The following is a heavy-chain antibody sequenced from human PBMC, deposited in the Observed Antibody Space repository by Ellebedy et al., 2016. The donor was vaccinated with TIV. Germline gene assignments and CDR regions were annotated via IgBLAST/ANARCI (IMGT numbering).Heavy chain of an antibody. CDR2: INPNSGGT. D-gene: IGHD3-10*01. V-gene: IGHV1-2*04. CDR1: GYTFTGNY. J-gene: IGHJ6*03. Sequence: ASVKVSCKASGYTFTGNYLHWVRQAPGQGLEWMGWINPNSGGTNYAQKFQGWVTMTRDTSISTAYMELSRLRSDDTAVYYCARDSQAVRGGRYYYYMDVWGKGTTVTVSS. CDR3: ARDSQAVRGGRYYYYMDV.